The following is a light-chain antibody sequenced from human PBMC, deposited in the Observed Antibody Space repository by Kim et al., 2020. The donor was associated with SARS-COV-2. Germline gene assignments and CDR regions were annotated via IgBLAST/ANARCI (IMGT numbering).Light chain of an antibody. Sequence: SLSPGQRATLSCKASQSISSSLAWYQQKPGQAPRVLIYGASDRATGIPARFSGSGSGTEFTLTISNLQSEDFAVYYCQQYAYWRAFGQGTRLEIK. CDR1: QSISSS. CDR3: QQYAYWRA. CDR2: GAS. V-gene: IGKV3-15*01. J-gene: IGKJ5*01.